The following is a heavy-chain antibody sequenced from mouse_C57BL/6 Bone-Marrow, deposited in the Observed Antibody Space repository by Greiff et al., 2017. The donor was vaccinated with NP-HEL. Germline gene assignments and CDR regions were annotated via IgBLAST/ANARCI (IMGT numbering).Heavy chain of an antibody. CDR3: ARGDDGAAWGFAY. Sequence: VQLQQPGAELMKPGASVKLSCKASGYTFTGYWIEWVKQRPGHGLEWIGEILPGRGSTNSNVKFKGKATFTADSSSTPSYMQLSGLTTEDSASYYCARGDDGAAWGFAYWGQGKWVTVSA. CDR1: GYTFTGYW. V-gene: IGHV1-9*01. CDR2: ILPGRGST. J-gene: IGHJ3*01. D-gene: IGHD2-3*01.